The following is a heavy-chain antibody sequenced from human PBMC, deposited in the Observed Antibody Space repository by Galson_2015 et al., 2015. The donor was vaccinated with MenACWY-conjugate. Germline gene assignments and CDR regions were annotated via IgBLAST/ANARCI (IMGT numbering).Heavy chain of an antibody. J-gene: IGHJ4*02. D-gene: IGHD6-13*01. Sequence: SLRLSCAASGFTFSGYAMTWVRQAPGKGLEWVSVISGSGGTIYYAESVKGRFTISRDNSKNTLFLEMNSLRAEDRAVYYCAKKFGSSSWFRGFDSWGQGTLVTVSS. V-gene: IGHV3-23*01. CDR2: ISGSGGTI. CDR1: GFTFSGYA. CDR3: AKKFGSSSWFRGFDS.